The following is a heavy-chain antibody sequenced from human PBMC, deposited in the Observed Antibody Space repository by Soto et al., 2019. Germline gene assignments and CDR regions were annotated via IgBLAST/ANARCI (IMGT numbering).Heavy chain of an antibody. J-gene: IGHJ4*02. CDR2: ISPKSTYR. V-gene: IGHV3-11*06. Sequence: GGSLRLSCATSGFPFSDYYMSWIRQAPGKGLEWLSHISPKSTYRNYADSVKGRFTISRDNTKSSRFLQMNSLGVEDTAVYYCARGGGGGLFEHWGQGVLVTVSS. D-gene: IGHD2-21*01. CDR1: GFPFSDYY. CDR3: ARGGGGGLFEH.